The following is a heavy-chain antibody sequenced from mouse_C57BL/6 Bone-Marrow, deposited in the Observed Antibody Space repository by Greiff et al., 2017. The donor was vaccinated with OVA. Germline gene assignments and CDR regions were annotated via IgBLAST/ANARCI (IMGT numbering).Heavy chain of an antibody. D-gene: IGHD1-1*01. CDR3: ARESYYYGSSGY. CDR2: IDPSDSYT. V-gene: IGHV1-69*01. Sequence: QVQLKESGAELVMPGASVKLSCKASGYTFTSYWMHWVKQRPGQGLEWIGEIDPSDSYTNYNQKFKGKSTLTVDKSSSTAYMQLSSLTSEDSAVYYCARESYYYGSSGYWGQGTLVTVSA. CDR1: GYTFTSYW. J-gene: IGHJ3*01.